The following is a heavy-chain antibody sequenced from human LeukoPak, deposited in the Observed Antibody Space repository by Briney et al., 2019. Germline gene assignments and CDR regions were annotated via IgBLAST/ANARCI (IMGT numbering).Heavy chain of an antibody. CDR3: ARGTLVMVYAIVDY. J-gene: IGHJ4*02. D-gene: IGHD2-8*01. V-gene: IGHV4-34*01. CDR2: INHSGGT. Sequence: SETLSLTCAVSGGSFSGYYWTWIRQPPGKGLEWIGEINHSGGTNYNPSLKSRVTMSIDTSKNQFSLKLSSVTAADTAVYYCARGTLVMVYAIVDYWGQGTLVTVSS. CDR1: GGSFSGYY.